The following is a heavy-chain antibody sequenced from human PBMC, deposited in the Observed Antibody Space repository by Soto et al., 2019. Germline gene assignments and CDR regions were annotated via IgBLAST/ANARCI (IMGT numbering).Heavy chain of an antibody. CDR3: ARSEEDSDYYYYGMDV. CDR2: TYYRSRWYS. CDR1: GDTVSSNSVA. Sequence: SQTLSLTCVGSGDTVSSNSVAWNSVRQSPSRGLEWLGRTYYRSRWYSDYAVSVRSRIDINADTSKNQVSLQLNSVTPEDTAVYYCARSEEDSDYYYYGMDVWGQGTTATVSS. J-gene: IGHJ6*02. D-gene: IGHD2-15*01. V-gene: IGHV6-1*01.